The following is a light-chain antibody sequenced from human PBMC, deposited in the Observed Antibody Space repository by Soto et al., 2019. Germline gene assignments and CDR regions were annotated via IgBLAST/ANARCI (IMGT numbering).Light chain of an antibody. V-gene: IGKV1-5*01. J-gene: IGKJ4*01. CDR1: QSINNL. CDR2: DVS. Sequence: DVQMTQSPSTLSASVGDRVTITCRASQSINNLLAWYQQKPGKAPKFLIYDVSTLESGVPSRFSGSGSGTDFTFTISSLQPEDIATYYCQQYDNLSLTFGGGTKVDIK. CDR3: QQYDNLSLT.